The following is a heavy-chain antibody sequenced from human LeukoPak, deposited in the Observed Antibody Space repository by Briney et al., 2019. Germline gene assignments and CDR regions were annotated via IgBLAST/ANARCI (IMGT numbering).Heavy chain of an antibody. J-gene: IGHJ3*02. CDR2: INHSGST. CDR3: ARGHATKDAFDI. CDR1: GGSFSGYY. D-gene: IGHD2-15*01. Sequence: PSETLSLTCAVYGGSFSGYYWSWIRQPPGKGLEWIGEINHSGSTNYNPSLKSRVTISVDTSKNQFSLKLSSVTAADTAVYYCARGHATKDAFDIWGQGTMVTVSS. V-gene: IGHV4-34*01.